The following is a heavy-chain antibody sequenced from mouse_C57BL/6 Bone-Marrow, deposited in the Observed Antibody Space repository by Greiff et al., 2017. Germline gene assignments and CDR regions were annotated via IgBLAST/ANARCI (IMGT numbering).Heavy chain of an antibody. D-gene: IGHD1-1*01. J-gene: IGHJ4*01. CDR3: ARDLYYGRAMDY. CDR2: INPYNGGT. CDR1: GYTFTDYY. V-gene: IGHV1-19*01. Sequence: EVQLQQSGPVLVKPGASVKMSCKASGYTFTDYYMNWVKQSHGKSLEWIGVINPYNGGTSYNQKFKGKATLTVDKSTSTAYMELNSLTSEDSAVYYCARDLYYGRAMDYWGQGTSVTVSS.